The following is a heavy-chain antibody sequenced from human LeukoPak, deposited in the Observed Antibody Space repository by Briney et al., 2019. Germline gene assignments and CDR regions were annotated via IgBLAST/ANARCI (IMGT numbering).Heavy chain of an antibody. J-gene: IGHJ4*02. Sequence: GGSLRLSCAASGYTFSSYAMHWVRQAPGKGLEWVAVISYDGSNKYYADSVKGRFTISRDNCKNTLYLQMNSLRAEDTAVYYCARDAPSIAAAGTEEGFDYWGQGTLVTVSS. D-gene: IGHD6-13*01. CDR2: ISYDGSNK. V-gene: IGHV3-30-3*01. CDR3: ARDAPSIAAAGTEEGFDY. CDR1: GYTFSSYA.